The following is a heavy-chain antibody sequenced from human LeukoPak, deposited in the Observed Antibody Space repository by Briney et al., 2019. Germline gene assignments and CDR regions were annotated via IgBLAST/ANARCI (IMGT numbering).Heavy chain of an antibody. CDR2: INHSGST. J-gene: IGHJ5*02. CDR1: GGSFSGYY. CDR3: ACYSNIAVVDELPAAIGGNWFDP. V-gene: IGHV4-34*01. D-gene: IGHD2-2*02. Sequence: SETLSLTCAVYGGSFSGYYWSWIRQPPGKGLEWIGEINHSGSTNYNLSLKSRVTISVDTSKNQFSLKLSSVTAADTAVYYCACYSNIAVVDELPAAIGGNWFDPWGQGTLVTVSS.